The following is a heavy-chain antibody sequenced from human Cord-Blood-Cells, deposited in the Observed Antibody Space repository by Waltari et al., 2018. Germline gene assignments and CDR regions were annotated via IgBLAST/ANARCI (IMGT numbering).Heavy chain of an antibody. J-gene: IGHJ3*02. D-gene: IGHD6-19*01. CDR1: GFTFSSYG. V-gene: IGHV3-30*02. CDR2: IRYDGSKK. CDR3: AKERVGWTHDAFDI. Sequence: QVQLVESGGGVVQPGGSLRLSCAASGFTFSSYGMHWVRQAPGKGLGLVALIRYDGSKKYYADSVKGRFTISRDNSKNTLYLQMNSLRAEDTAVYYCAKERVGWTHDAFDIWGQGTMVTVSS.